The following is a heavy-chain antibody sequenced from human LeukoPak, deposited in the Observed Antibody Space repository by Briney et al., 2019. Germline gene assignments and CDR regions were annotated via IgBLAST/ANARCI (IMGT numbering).Heavy chain of an antibody. Sequence: SGGSLRLSRAMSGITFDDYGMHWVRQPPGRGLEWVAFVRHDGSKEHYADSVKGRFTISRDTSRNSLFLQMTSVTSDDTALYYCANDGFYGDSNYWGQGTLVTVSS. CDR1: GITFDDYG. CDR3: ANDGFYGDSNY. J-gene: IGHJ4*02. CDR2: VRHDGSKE. V-gene: IGHV3-30*02. D-gene: IGHD4-17*01.